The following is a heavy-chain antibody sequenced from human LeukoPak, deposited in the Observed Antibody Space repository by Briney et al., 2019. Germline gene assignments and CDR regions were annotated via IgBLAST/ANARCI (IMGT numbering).Heavy chain of an antibody. J-gene: IGHJ4*02. CDR3: AWDTIT. V-gene: IGHV1-18*01. Sequence: ASVKVSCKVSGYTSPFYGITWVRQAPGQGLEWMGWISTETQSPNYAQKLQDGLTITTDIATSTAYMELTSLRHDDAAIYYCAWDTITWGQGTLITVSS. D-gene: IGHD3-10*01. CDR1: GYTSPFYG. CDR2: ISTETQSP.